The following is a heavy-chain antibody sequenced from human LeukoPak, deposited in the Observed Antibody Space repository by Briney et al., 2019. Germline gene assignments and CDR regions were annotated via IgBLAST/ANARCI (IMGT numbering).Heavy chain of an antibody. J-gene: IGHJ6*03. CDR3: ARDPSYYYDSSGYYYNYYYYYYMDV. CDR1: GFTFSSYS. D-gene: IGHD3-22*01. Sequence: GGSLRLSCAASGFTFSSYSMNWVRQAPGKGLEWVSSSSSSSSYIYYADSVKGRFTISRDNAKNSLYLQMNSLRAEDTAVYYCARDPSYYYDSSGYYYNYYYYYYMDVWGKGTTVTISS. CDR2: SSSSSSYI. V-gene: IGHV3-21*01.